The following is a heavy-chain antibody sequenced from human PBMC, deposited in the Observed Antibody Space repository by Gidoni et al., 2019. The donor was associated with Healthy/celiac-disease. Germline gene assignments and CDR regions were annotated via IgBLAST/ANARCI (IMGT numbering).Heavy chain of an antibody. Sequence: QVQLVESGGGVVQPGRSLRLSCAASGFTFSSYGMHWVRQAPGKGLEWVAVISYDGSNKYYADSVKGRFTISRDNSKNTLYLQMNSLRAEDTAVYYCAKDLSDYGSGSYPGYWGQGTLVTVSS. CDR3: AKDLSDYGSGSYPGY. CDR1: GFTFSSYG. V-gene: IGHV3-30*18. J-gene: IGHJ4*02. D-gene: IGHD3-10*01. CDR2: ISYDGSNK.